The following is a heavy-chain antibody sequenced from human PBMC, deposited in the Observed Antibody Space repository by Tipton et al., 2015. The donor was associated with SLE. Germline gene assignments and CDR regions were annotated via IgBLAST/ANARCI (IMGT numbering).Heavy chain of an antibody. CDR1: GGSFSGYY. D-gene: IGHD6-13*01. V-gene: IGHV4-34*01. J-gene: IGHJ4*02. CDR3: ARGGGAAGTGVDY. CDR2: INHSGGT. Sequence: TLSLTCAVYGGSFSGYYWSWIRQPPGKGLEWIGEINHSGGTNYNPSLKSRVTISVDTSKNQFSLKLSSVTAADTAVYYCARGGGAAGTGVDYWGQGTLVTVSS.